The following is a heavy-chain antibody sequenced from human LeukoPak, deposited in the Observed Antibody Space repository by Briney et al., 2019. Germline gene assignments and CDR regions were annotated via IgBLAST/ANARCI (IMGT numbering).Heavy chain of an antibody. D-gene: IGHD2-21*01. J-gene: IGHJ5*02. CDR3: ARLCSIRWCLHDWFDP. V-gene: IGHV1-69*13. CDR2: LIPVLGAA. CDR1: GGFLNTHA. Sequence: SVKVSCKASGGFLNTHAITWVRPAPGEGLEWLGGLIPVLGAAHSAQSLQGRVTITADESTSTAYMEMSSLRSEDTAVYYCARLCSIRWCLHDWFDPWGQGTLVTVSS.